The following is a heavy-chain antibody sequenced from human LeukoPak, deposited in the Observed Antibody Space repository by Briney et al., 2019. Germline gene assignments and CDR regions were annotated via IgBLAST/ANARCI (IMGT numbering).Heavy chain of an antibody. D-gene: IGHD2-15*01. J-gene: IGHJ6*02. CDR3: AKVARSPVQNPGYCSGGCCKYGMDV. CDR1: GFTFSSYG. V-gene: IGHV3-30*02. Sequence: GGSLRLSCAASGFTFSSYGMHWVRQAPGKGLEWAAVIWYDGSNKYYADSVKGRFTISRDNSKNTLYLQMNSLRAEDTAVYYCAKVARSPVQNPGYCSGGCCKYGMDVWGQGTTVTVSS. CDR2: IWYDGSNK.